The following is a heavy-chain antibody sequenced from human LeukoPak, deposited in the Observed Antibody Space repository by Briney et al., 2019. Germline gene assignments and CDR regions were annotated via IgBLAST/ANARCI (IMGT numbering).Heavy chain of an antibody. D-gene: IGHD2-2*01. Sequence: PGGSLRLSCAASGFTFSSYAMHWVRQAPGKGLEWVAVISYDGSNKYYADSVKGRFTISRDNSKNTLYLQMNSLRAEDTAVYYCARDPCSSTSCYRDYYYGMDVWGQGTTVTVSS. CDR2: ISYDGSNK. CDR3: ARDPCSSTSCYRDYYYGMDV. V-gene: IGHV3-30-3*01. CDR1: GFTFSSYA. J-gene: IGHJ6*02.